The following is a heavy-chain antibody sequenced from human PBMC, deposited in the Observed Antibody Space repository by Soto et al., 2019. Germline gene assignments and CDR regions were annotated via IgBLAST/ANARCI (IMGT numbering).Heavy chain of an antibody. CDR1: GGSISSGGYY. J-gene: IGHJ6*02. D-gene: IGHD5-18*01. CDR2: IYYSGST. Sequence: SETLSLTCTVSGGSISSGGYYWSWIRQHPGKGLEWIGYIYYSGSTYYNPSLKSRVTISVDTSKNQFSLKLSSVTAADTAVYYCARIRRGYSSGLTGFYYGMDVWGQGTTVTVSS. CDR3: ARIRRGYSSGLTGFYYGMDV. V-gene: IGHV4-31*03.